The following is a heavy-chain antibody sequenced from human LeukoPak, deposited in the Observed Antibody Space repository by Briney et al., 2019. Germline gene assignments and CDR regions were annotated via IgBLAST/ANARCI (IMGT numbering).Heavy chain of an antibody. D-gene: IGHD5-12*01. CDR2: IYYSGST. Sequence: SETLSLTCTVSGGPISSGDYYWSWIRQPPGKGLEWIGYIYYSGSTYYNPSLKSRVTISVDTSKNQFSLKLSSVTAADTAVYYCARVFPINYFDYWGQGTLVTVSS. CDR3: ARVFPINYFDY. J-gene: IGHJ4*02. CDR1: GGPISSGDYY. V-gene: IGHV4-30-4*08.